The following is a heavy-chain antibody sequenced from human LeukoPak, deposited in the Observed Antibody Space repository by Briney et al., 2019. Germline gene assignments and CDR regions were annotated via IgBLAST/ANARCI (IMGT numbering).Heavy chain of an antibody. D-gene: IGHD1-26*01. CDR1: GFTFSSYS. V-gene: IGHV3-21*01. J-gene: IGHJ4*02. Sequence: GGSLRLSCAASGFTFSSYSMNWVRQAPGKGLEWASSISSSSSYIYYADSVKGRFTISRDNAKNSLYLQMNSLRAEDTAVYYCARNLSVPSGSYYFDYWGQGTLVTVSS. CDR2: ISSSSSYI. CDR3: ARNLSVPSGSYYFDY.